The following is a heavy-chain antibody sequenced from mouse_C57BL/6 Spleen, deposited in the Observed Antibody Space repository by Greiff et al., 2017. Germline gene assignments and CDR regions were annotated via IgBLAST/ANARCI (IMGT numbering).Heavy chain of an antibody. CDR3: ARSRDRAWFAY. V-gene: IGHV1-18*01. Sequence: VQLKESGPELVKPGASVKIPCKASGYTFTDYNMDWVKQSHGKSLEWIGDINPNNGGTIYNQKFKGKATLTVDKSSSTAYMELRSLTSEDTAVYYCARSRDRAWFAYWGQGTLVTVSA. D-gene: IGHD3-3*01. CDR2: INPNNGGT. J-gene: IGHJ3*01. CDR1: GYTFTDYN.